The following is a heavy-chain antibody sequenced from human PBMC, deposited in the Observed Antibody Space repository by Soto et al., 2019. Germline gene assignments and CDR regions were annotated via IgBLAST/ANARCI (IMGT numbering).Heavy chain of an antibody. J-gene: IGHJ6*02. Sequence: ASLNVSCKPSGYPFIASHVHWVRQHPVLGLEWMGWIHPNGGDTISAQKFQGRVTLTRDTSINTAYMELTRLTSDDTAVYFCARAILQNLYYYYAMDVWGQGTTVT. CDR3: ARAILQNLYYYYAMDV. CDR1: GYPFIASH. D-gene: IGHD3-3*01. CDR2: IHPNGGDT. V-gene: IGHV1-2*02.